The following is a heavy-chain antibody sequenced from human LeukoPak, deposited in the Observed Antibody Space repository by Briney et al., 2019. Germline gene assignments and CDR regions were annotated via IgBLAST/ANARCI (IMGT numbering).Heavy chain of an antibody. J-gene: IGHJ5*02. Sequence: SETLSLTCAVSGGSISSGGYSWSWIRQPPGKGLEWIGYIYYSGSTYYNPSLKSRVTISVDTSKNQFSLKLSSVTAADTAVYYCARGGGGVVVPAAPSKGWFDPWGQGTLVTVSS. CDR1: GGSISSGGYS. CDR2: IYYSGST. D-gene: IGHD2-2*01. CDR3: ARGGGGVVVPAAPSKGWFDP. V-gene: IGHV4-30-4*07.